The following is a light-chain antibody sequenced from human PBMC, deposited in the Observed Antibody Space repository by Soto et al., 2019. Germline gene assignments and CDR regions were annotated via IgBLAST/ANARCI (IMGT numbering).Light chain of an antibody. CDR1: SSDVGLYNL. CDR2: EVS. CDR3: RSYAGGSIYV. J-gene: IGLJ1*01. V-gene: IGLV2-23*02. Sequence: QSALPQPASVSGSPGQSITISCTGTSSDVGLYNLVSWYQHHPGKAPKLMIHEVSKRPSGVSSRFSGSKSGNTASLTISGLQAEDEADYYCRSYAGGSIYVFGTGTKVTVL.